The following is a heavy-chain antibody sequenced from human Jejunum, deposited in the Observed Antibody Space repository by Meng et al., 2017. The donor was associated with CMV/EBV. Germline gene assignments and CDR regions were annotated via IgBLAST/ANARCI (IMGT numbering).Heavy chain of an antibody. J-gene: IGHJ4*02. V-gene: IGHV3-21*01. CDR2: ISRSRDQI. CDR3: ARGTASVGGDY. CDR1: GFTFSSYS. Sequence: LSCAASGFTFSSYSMNWVRQAPGKGLEWVSAISRSRDQIYYADSVKGRFTISRDNSKNSLYLQMNSLKPEDTAVYYCARGTASVGGDYWGQGTLVTVSS. D-gene: IGHD1-14*01.